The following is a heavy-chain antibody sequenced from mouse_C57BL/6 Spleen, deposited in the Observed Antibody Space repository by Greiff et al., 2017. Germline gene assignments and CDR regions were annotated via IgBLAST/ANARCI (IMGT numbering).Heavy chain of an antibody. CDR1: GYTFTSYW. CDR2: LYPSDSET. D-gene: IGHD1-1*01. V-gene: IGHV1-61*01. J-gene: IGHJ4*01. Sequence: QVQLQQPGAELVRPGSSVKLSCKASGYTFTSYWMDWVKQRPGQGLEWIGNLYPSDSETHYNQKFKDKATLPVDKSSSTAYMQLSNLTSEDSAVYYWTRRNYAPSMDYWGQGTSVTVSS. CDR3: TRRNYAPSMDY.